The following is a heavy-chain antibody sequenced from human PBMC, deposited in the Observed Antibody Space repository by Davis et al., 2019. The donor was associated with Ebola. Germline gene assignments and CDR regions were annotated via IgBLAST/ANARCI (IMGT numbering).Heavy chain of an antibody. Sequence: GASMKTSCAASGFTFSSYAMSWVRQAPGKGLEWVSAISGSGGSTYYADSVKGRFTISRDNSKNTLYLQMNSLRAEDTAIYYCAKDKNYDFWSGYPHDAFDIWGQGTMVTVSS. J-gene: IGHJ3*02. CDR2: ISGSGGST. CDR3: AKDKNYDFWSGYPHDAFDI. D-gene: IGHD3-3*01. CDR1: GFTFSSYA. V-gene: IGHV3-23*01.